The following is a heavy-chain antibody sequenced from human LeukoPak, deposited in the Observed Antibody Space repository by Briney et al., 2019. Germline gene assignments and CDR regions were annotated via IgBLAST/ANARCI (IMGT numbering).Heavy chain of an antibody. CDR1: GFTFSNAW. D-gene: IGHD3-10*01. CDR3: TTGGSMVRY. J-gene: IGHJ4*02. V-gene: IGHV3-15*01. Sequence: PGGPLRLSCGASGFTFSNAWMTWVRQAPGKGLEWVGRIRSKTERGTTDYAAPVKGRFTISRDDSKDTLYLQMNSLRTEDTAVYYCTTGGSMVRYWGEGTLVTLSS. CDR2: IRSKTERGTT.